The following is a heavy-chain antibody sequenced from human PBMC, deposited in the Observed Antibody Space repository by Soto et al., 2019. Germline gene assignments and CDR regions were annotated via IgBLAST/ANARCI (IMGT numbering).Heavy chain of an antibody. J-gene: IGHJ4*02. V-gene: IGHV1-69*06. D-gene: IGHD3-22*01. CDR2: IIPIFGTA. CDR1: GGTFSSYA. Sequence: QVQLVQSGAEVKKPGSSVKVSCKASGGTFSSYAISWVRQAPGQGLEWMGGIIPIFGTANYAQKFQGRVTITANKSTGTVYMELSSIRSEDTAGYYCAGHSRVSHDSSGYVDYWGQGTLVTVSS. CDR3: AGHSRVSHDSSGYVDY.